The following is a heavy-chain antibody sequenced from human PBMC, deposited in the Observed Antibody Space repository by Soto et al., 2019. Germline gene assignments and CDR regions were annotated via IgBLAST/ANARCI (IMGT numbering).Heavy chain of an antibody. J-gene: IGHJ6*02. V-gene: IGHV4-61*01. CDR3: ARGRSDSAGSSFGRRMDV. CDR2: TFVTGAT. CDR1: GEALGSGQSY. D-gene: IGHD3-10*01. Sequence: QVQLQESGPGLVKSSETLSLICFVSGEALGSGQSYWNWIRQAPGQGLEWIGHTFVTGATKYSASLKSRVTMSVDTSKSLICLTLTSVTAADSATYFCARGRSDSAGSSFGRRMDVWGQGTTVTVSS.